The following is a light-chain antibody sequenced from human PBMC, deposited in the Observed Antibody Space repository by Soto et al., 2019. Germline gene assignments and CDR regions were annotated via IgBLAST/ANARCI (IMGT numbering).Light chain of an antibody. Sequence: EIVVTQSPCTLSLSPVERATLSCRASQSFTSRSLAWYQQKPGLAPRLLISGASNRAAGIPDRFSGSGSGTDFTLTISRLEPEDFAVYYCQQYDSSPRTFGQGTKV. CDR3: QQYDSSPRT. CDR1: QSFTSRS. CDR2: GAS. V-gene: IGKV3-20*01. J-gene: IGKJ1*01.